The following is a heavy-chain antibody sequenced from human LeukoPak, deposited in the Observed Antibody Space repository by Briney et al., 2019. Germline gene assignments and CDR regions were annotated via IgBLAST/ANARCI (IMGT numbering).Heavy chain of an antibody. J-gene: IGHJ6*02. V-gene: IGHV3-23*01. CDR3: AKEGVWGITMVRGVTGNGMDV. CDR2: ISGSGGST. Sequence: GGSLRLSCAASGFTFSSYAISWVRQAPGKGLEWVSTISGSGGSTYYADSVKGRFTISRDNSKNTLYLQMNSLRAEDTAVYYCAKEGVWGITMVRGVTGNGMDVWGQGTTVTVSS. CDR1: GFTFSSYA. D-gene: IGHD3-10*01.